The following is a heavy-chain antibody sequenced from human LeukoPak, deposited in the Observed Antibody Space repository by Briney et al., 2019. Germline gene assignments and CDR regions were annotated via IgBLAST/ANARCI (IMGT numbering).Heavy chain of an antibody. J-gene: IGHJ3*02. Sequence: SVKVSCKASGYTFASYGISWVRQAPGQGLEWMGWISGFNGNTNHAQNLQDRVTMTTDTSTSTAYMELRSLRSDDTAVYFCARVPNQYCTSRCYYTAFDIWGQGTMVTVSS. CDR1: GYTFASYG. D-gene: IGHD2/OR15-2a*01. CDR2: ISGFNGNT. V-gene: IGHV1-18*01. CDR3: ARVPNQYCTSRCYYTAFDI.